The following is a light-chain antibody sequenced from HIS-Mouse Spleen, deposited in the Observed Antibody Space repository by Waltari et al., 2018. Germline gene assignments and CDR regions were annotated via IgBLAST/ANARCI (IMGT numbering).Light chain of an antibody. CDR2: KAS. V-gene: IGKV1-5*03. J-gene: IGKJ3*01. CDR1: QSISSW. CDR3: QQYNSYPFT. Sequence: DIQMTQSPSTLSASVGDRVTITCRASQSISSWLDWYQQKPGQAPKLLIYKASSLESGVPSRFSGSGSVTEFTLTVSSLQPDDFATYYCQQYNSYPFTFGPGTKVDIK.